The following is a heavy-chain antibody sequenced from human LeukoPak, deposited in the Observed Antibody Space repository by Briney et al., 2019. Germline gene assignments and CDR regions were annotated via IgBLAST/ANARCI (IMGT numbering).Heavy chain of an antibody. Sequence: PGGSLRLSCAASGFAFSSYTMGWVRQAPGKGLEWVSAITGSGGSTYYADPVKGRFTISRDSSKNTLYLQMNSLRAEDTAVYYCAKKTSYCGGDCYPYYFDHWGQGTLVTVSS. CDR2: ITGSGGST. CDR1: GFAFSSYT. J-gene: IGHJ4*02. D-gene: IGHD2-21*02. V-gene: IGHV3-23*01. CDR3: AKKTSYCGGDCYPYYFDH.